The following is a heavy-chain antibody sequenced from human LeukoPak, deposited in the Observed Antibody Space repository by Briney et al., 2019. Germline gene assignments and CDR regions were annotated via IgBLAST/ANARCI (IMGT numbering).Heavy chain of an antibody. CDR2: IYSSGST. Sequence: SGGSLRLSCAASGFTVSSNYMNWVRQAPGKGLKWVSVIYSSGSTDYADSVKGRFTISRDNSKNTLFLQMNSLRAEDTAVYYCARDLENYWYFDLWGRGTRVTVFS. CDR1: GFTVSSNY. V-gene: IGHV3-53*01. J-gene: IGHJ2*01. CDR3: ARDLENYWYFDL.